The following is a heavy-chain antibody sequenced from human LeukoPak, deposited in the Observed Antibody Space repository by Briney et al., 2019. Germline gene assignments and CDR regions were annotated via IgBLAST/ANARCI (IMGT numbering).Heavy chain of an antibody. CDR3: GRFTKVVGFGY. D-gene: IGHD4-23*01. V-gene: IGHV4-34*01. CDR1: GGSFSGYY. CDR2: INHSGST. Sequence: SETLSLTCAVYGGSFSGYYWSWIRQPPGKGLEWIGEINHSGSTNYNPSLKSRVTISVDTSKNQFSLKLSSVTAADTAVYYCGRFTKVVGFGYWGQGTLVTVSS. J-gene: IGHJ4*02.